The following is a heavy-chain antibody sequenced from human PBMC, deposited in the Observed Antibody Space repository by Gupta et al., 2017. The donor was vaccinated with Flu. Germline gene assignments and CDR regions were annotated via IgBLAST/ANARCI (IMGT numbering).Heavy chain of an antibody. Sequence: QVTLKESGPVLVKPTETLTLTCTVSGFSLSNARMGVSWIRQPPGKALEWLAHIFSNDEKSYSTSLKSRLTISKDTSKSQVVLTMTNMDPVDTATYYCARAPLSHYYGSGSYYNRMTYFDYWGQGTLVTVSS. D-gene: IGHD3-10*01. CDR3: ARAPLSHYYGSGSYYNRMTYFDY. CDR2: IFSNDEK. CDR1: GFSLSNARMG. V-gene: IGHV2-26*01. J-gene: IGHJ4*02.